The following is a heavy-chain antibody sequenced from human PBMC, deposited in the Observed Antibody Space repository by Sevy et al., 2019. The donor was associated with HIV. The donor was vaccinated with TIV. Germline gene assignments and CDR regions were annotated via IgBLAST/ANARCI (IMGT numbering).Heavy chain of an antibody. CDR3: SRLQPPAASAGHFGDY. CDR1: GYSFTNYW. V-gene: IGHV5-51*01. J-gene: IGHJ4*02. CDR2: IYPGDSDT. Sequence: GESLKISCKGSGYSFTNYWIGWVRQMPGKGLEWMGIIYPGDSDTRYSPSFQGQVTISADKSISTAYLQWSSLRASDTAMYYWSRLQPPAASAGHFGDYWGQGTLVTVSS. D-gene: IGHD6-13*01.